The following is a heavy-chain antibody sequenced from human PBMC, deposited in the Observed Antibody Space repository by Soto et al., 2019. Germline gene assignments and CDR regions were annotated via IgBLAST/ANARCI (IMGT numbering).Heavy chain of an antibody. CDR1: GFTFSSYA. J-gene: IGHJ4*02. D-gene: IGHD2-2*02. V-gene: IGHV3-23*01. CDR2: ISGSGGST. Sequence: EVQLLESGGGLVQPGGSLRLSCATSGFTFSSYAMSWVRQAPGKGLEWVSAISGSGGSTYYADSVKGRFTISRDNSKDTLYLQMNSLRAEDTAVYYCARVVPAAIGPFDYWGQGTLVTVSS. CDR3: ARVVPAAIGPFDY.